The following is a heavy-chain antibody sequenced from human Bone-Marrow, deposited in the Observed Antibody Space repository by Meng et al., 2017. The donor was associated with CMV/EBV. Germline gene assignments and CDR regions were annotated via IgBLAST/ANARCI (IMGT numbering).Heavy chain of an antibody. J-gene: IGHJ4*02. CDR2: ISDSGTTT. V-gene: IGHV3-48*03. D-gene: IGHD3-10*01. CDR1: GFIFSGYE. Sequence: GGSLRLSCAASGFIFSGYEMNWVRQAPGKGLEWLSFISDSGTTTFYADSVKGRFTISRDNYNNTLYLQMNSLRAEDTAVYYCARGHVAYYSWGQGTLVTVSS. CDR3: ARGHVAYYS.